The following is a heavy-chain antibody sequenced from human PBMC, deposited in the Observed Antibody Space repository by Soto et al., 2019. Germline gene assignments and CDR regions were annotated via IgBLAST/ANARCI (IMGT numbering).Heavy chain of an antibody. D-gene: IGHD3-22*01. CDR1: GGSISSYY. CDR3: ARLGHVYYYDSSGYREYFQH. CDR2: IYYSGST. V-gene: IGHV4-59*01. Sequence: PSETLSLTCTVCGGSISSYYWSWIRQPPGKGVEWIGYIYYSGSTNYNPSLKSRVTISVDTSKNQFSLKLSSVTAADTAVYYCARLGHVYYYDSSGYREYFQHWGQGTLDTVSS. J-gene: IGHJ1*01.